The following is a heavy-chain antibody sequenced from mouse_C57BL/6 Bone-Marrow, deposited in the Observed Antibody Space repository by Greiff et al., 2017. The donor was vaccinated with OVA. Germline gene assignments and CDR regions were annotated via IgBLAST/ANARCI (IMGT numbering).Heavy chain of an antibody. V-gene: IGHV10-1*01. CDR2: IRSKSNNYAT. CDR3: VRNYYGSSYEDAMDY. J-gene: IGHJ4*01. D-gene: IGHD1-1*01. Sequence: EVKLVESGGGLVQPKGSLKLSCAASGFSFNTYAMNWVRQAPGKGLEWVARIRSKSNNYATYYADSVKDRFTISRDDSESMLYLQMNNLKTEDTAMYYCVRNYYGSSYEDAMDYWGQGTSVTVSS. CDR1: GFSFNTYA.